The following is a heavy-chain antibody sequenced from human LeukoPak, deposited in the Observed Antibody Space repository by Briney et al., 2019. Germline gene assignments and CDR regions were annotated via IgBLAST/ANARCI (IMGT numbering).Heavy chain of an antibody. V-gene: IGHV3-33*01. CDR2: TRFDGSIK. D-gene: IGHD1-1*01. CDR3: ARWGGTRQYYFDY. J-gene: IGHJ4*02. CDR1: GFIFSDYG. Sequence: PGGSLRLSCAVSGFIFSDYGFHWVRQAQGKGLEWVAVTRFDGSIKQYADSVKGRFTISRDDSKNTLYLQMNFLKSEDTAVYYCARWGGTRQYYFDYWGQGTLVTVSS.